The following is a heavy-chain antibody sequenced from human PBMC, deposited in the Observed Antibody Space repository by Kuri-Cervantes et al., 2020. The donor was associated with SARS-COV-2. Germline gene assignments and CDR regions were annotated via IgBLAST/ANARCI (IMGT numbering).Heavy chain of an antibody. V-gene: IGHV4-39*01. D-gene: IGHD4-17*01. Sequence: ESLKISCTVSGGSISSSSYYWGWIRQPPGKGLEWIGSIYYSGSTYYNPSLKSRVTISVDTSKNQFSLKLSSVTAADTAVYYCARQAVTTALDYWGQGTLVTVSS. CDR1: GGSISSSSYY. CDR3: ARQAVTTALDY. J-gene: IGHJ4*02. CDR2: IYYSGST.